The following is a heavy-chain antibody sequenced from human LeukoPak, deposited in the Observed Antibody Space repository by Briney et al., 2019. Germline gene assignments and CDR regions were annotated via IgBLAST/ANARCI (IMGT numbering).Heavy chain of an antibody. CDR2: IYHSGST. CDR1: GYSISSDYY. D-gene: IGHD2-15*01. Sequence: KPSETLSLTCTVSGYSISSDYYWAWFRPPPGKGLGGIGSIYHSGSTNYNPSLKRRVTISVDTAKNQFSLKLSSVTAADPGVYYCARSRIALHRCFQRRGQGTMVTVSP. V-gene: IGHV4-38-2*02. CDR3: ARSRIALHRCFQR. J-gene: IGHJ1*01.